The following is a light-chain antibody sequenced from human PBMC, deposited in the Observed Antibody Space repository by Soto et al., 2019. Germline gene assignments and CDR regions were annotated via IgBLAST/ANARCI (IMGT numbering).Light chain of an antibody. V-gene: IGKV4-1*01. Sequence: DIVMTQSPDSLAVSLGERATINCKSSQSILNSSNNKNYLAWYQQKPGQPPKLLIFWASVRESGVPDRVSGSGSGTDFTLTISRLQAEDVAVYYCQQYYSARTFGQGTKVEIK. CDR2: WAS. CDR1: QSILNSSNNKNY. J-gene: IGKJ1*01. CDR3: QQYYSART.